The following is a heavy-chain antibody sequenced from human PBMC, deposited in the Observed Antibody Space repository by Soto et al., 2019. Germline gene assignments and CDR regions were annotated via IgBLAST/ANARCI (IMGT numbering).Heavy chain of an antibody. Sequence: WVSLRLSWSASGFSFSSYAMSWVRQSPRKGRDWVSAMSGNGHSTYYAGPVNGRFTTSRDNPKNTLYLQMNSLRAEATAVYYCGKDVSYHWASGYWGQGTLVAASS. J-gene: IGHJ4*02. CDR1: GFSFSSYA. CDR3: GKDVSYHWASGY. CDR2: MSGNGHST. D-gene: IGHD6-19*01. V-gene: IGHV3-23*01.